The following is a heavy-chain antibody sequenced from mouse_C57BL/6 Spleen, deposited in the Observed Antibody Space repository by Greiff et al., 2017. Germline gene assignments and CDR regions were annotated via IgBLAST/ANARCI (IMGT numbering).Heavy chain of an antibody. CDR1: GYTFTSYW. V-gene: IGHV1-64*01. CDR2: IHPNSGST. D-gene: IGHD1-1*01. CDR3: ARIYGSSPLYFDV. J-gene: IGHJ1*03. Sequence: VQLQQSGAELVKPGASVKLSCKASGYTFTSYWMHWVKQRPGQGLEWIGMIHPNSGSTNYNEKFKSKATLTVDKSSSTAYMQLSSLTSEDSAVYYCARIYGSSPLYFDVWGTGTTVTVSS.